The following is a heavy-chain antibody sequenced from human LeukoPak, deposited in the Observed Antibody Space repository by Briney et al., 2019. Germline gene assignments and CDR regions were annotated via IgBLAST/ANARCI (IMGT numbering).Heavy chain of an antibody. CDR1: GGTFSSYA. J-gene: IGHJ4*02. Sequence: SVKVSCKASGGTFSSYAISWVRQAPGQGLEWMGNIVPIFGTANYAQKFQGRVTITTDESTSTAYMELSSLRSEDTAVYYCARSFTMVRGLIKDYFDYWGQGTLVTVSS. V-gene: IGHV1-69*05. CDR3: ARSFTMVRGLIKDYFDY. D-gene: IGHD3-10*01. CDR2: IVPIFGTA.